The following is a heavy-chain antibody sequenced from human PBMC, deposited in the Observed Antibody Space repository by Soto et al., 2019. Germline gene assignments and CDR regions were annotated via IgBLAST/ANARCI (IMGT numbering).Heavy chain of an antibody. Sequence: QVTLKESGPTLVKPTQTLTLTCTVSGLSLRTTGVGVGWVRQPPGQALEWLALLYWDDDKRYSPSLRSRLTIANDISEKQVVVTMTNMDTVDTATYYCVQSRCGGDCLEIYASNAYNGLDVLGQGTTVTVSS. D-gene: IGHD2-21*02. CDR3: VQSRCGGDCLEIYASNAYNGLDV. V-gene: IGHV2-5*02. CDR1: GLSLRTTGVG. J-gene: IGHJ6*02. CDR2: LYWDDDK.